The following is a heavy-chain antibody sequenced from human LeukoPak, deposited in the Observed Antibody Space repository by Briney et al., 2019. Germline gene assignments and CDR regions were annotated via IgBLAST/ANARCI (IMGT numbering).Heavy chain of an antibody. J-gene: IGHJ4*02. V-gene: IGHV3-30*02. Sequence: GGSLRLSCAASGFTFSSYGMHWVRQAPGKGLEWVAFIRYDGSNKYYADSVKGRFTISRDNSKNTLYPQMNSLRAEDTAVYYCAKWGRSGYYFDYWGQGTLVTVSS. D-gene: IGHD3-22*01. CDR2: IRYDGSNK. CDR1: GFTFSSYG. CDR3: AKWGRSGYYFDY.